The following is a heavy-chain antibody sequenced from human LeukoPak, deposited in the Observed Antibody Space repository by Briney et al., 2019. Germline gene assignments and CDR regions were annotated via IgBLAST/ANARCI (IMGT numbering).Heavy chain of an antibody. D-gene: IGHD2-2*01. CDR1: GGSISSYY. Sequence: SETLSLTCTVSGGSISSYYWSWIRQPPGKGLEWIGYIYYSGSTNYNPSLKSRVTISVDTSKNQFSLKLSSGTAADTAVYYCARERVVPAASYYYYGMDVWGKGTTVTVSS. J-gene: IGHJ6*04. V-gene: IGHV4-59*01. CDR2: IYYSGST. CDR3: ARERVVPAASYYYYGMDV.